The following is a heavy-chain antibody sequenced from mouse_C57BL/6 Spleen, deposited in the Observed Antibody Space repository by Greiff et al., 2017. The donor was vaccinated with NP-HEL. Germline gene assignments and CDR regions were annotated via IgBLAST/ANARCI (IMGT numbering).Heavy chain of an antibody. Sequence: EVQLQQSGPELVKPGASVKISCKASGYTFTDYYMNWVKQSHGKSLEWIGDINPNNGGTSYNQKFKGKATLTVDNASSTAYMELRSLTSEDSAVYYCARGDYYGSSYYFDYWGQGTTLTVSS. CDR3: ARGDYYGSSYYFDY. CDR2: INPNNGGT. D-gene: IGHD1-1*01. J-gene: IGHJ2*01. CDR1: GYTFTDYY. V-gene: IGHV1-26*01.